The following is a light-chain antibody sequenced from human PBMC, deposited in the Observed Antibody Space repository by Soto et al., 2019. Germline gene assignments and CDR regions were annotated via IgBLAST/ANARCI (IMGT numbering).Light chain of an antibody. J-gene: IGKJ2*01. CDR3: QQANSFPYT. CDR1: QGINNW. V-gene: IGKV1-12*01. Sequence: DIQMTQSPSSVSASVGDRVTITCRASQGINNWLAWYQEKPGKTPKLLIYAASNLQSGVPSRFSGSGSGTDFSLTISSLQPEDFATYYCQQANSFPYTFGQGTKLEIK. CDR2: AAS.